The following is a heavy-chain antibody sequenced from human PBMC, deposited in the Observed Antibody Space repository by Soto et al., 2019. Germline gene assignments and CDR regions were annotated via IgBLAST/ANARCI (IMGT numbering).Heavy chain of an antibody. CDR3: AKGGRQWLVTSDFNY. D-gene: IGHD6-19*01. J-gene: IGHJ4*02. Sequence: VQLVESGGGVVQPGRSLRLSCAASGFTFSDYAMHWVRQAPGKGLEWVAVVSHERRNTHYADSVKGRFTISRDSSKNTDSLEMTSLRAEDTAVYYCAKGGRQWLVTSDFNYWGQGALVTVSS. V-gene: IGHV3-30*18. CDR1: GFTFSDYA. CDR2: VSHERRNT.